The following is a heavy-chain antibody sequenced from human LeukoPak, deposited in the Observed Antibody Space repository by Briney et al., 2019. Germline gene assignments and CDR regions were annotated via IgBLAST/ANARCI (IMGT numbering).Heavy chain of an antibody. V-gene: IGHV4-59*08. D-gene: IGHD6-19*01. CDR3: ARPDSSAWYLDY. J-gene: IGHJ4*02. CDR2: IYYSGST. CDR1: GGSISSHY. Sequence: SETLSLTCTVSGGSISSHYWSWMRQSPWKGLEWIGYIYYSGSTSYNPSLESRVTISVDTSKNQSSLKLSSVTAADTAVYYCARPDSSAWYLDYWGQGTLVTVSS.